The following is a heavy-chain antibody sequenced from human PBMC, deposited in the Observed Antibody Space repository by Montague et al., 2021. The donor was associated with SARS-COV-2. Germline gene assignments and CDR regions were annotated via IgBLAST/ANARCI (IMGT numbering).Heavy chain of an antibody. CDR2: FDPEDGET. CDR3: ATDGGTMVRGPYGMDV. CDR1: GYTLTELS. Sequence: SVMVSCKVSGYTLTELSMHWVRQAPGKGLEWMGGFDPEDGETTYAQKFQGRVTMTEDTSTDTAYMELSSLRSEDTAVYYCATDGGTMVRGPYGMDVWGQGTTVTVSS. D-gene: IGHD3-10*01. V-gene: IGHV1-24*01. J-gene: IGHJ6*02.